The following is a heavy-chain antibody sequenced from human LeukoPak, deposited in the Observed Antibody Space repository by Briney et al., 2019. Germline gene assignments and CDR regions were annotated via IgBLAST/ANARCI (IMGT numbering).Heavy chain of an antibody. D-gene: IGHD3-3*01. V-gene: IGHV3-30-3*01. Sequence: PGGSLRLSCAASGFTFSSYAMHWVRQAPGKGLEWVAVISYDGSNKYYADSVKGRFTISRDNSKNTLYLQMNSLRAEDTAVYYCARGARGFLEWLLRPSEIWGQGTLVTVSS. CDR2: ISYDGSNK. CDR1: GFTFSSYA. J-gene: IGHJ4*02. CDR3: ARGARGFLEWLLRPSEI.